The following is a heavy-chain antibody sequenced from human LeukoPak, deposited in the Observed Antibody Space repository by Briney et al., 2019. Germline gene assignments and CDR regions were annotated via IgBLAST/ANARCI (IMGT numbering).Heavy chain of an antibody. CDR1: GGTFSSYA. Sequence: ASVKVSCKASGGTFSSYAISWVRQAPGQGLEWIGGIIPIFGTANYAQKFQGRVTITTYESTSTAYMELSSLRSEDSAVYYCASTTYYYDSSGYYFDYWGQGTLVTVSS. J-gene: IGHJ4*02. CDR3: ASTTYYYDSSGYYFDY. D-gene: IGHD3-22*01. V-gene: IGHV1-69*05. CDR2: IIPIFGTA.